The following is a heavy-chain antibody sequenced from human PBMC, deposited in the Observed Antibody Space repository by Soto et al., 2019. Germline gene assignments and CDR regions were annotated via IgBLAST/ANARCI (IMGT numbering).Heavy chain of an antibody. D-gene: IGHD3-3*01. CDR3: AKEARGTYDFWSGYSNWFDP. CDR2: ISYDGSNK. CDR1: GFTFSSYG. J-gene: IGHJ5*02. Sequence: GGSLRLSCAASGFTFSSYGMHWVRQAPGKGLEWVAVISYDGSNKYYADSVKGRFTISRDNSKNTLYLQMNSLRAEDTAGYYCAKEARGTYDFWSGYSNWFDPWGQGTLVTVSS. V-gene: IGHV3-30*18.